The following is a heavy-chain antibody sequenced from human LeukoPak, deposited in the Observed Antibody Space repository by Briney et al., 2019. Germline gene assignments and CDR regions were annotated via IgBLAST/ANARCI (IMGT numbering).Heavy chain of an antibody. CDR1: GFTFSSYS. D-gene: IGHD6-13*01. CDR2: ISSSSSYI. V-gene: IGHV3-21*01. CDR3: AREGGGGIAAAGRGYYYYGMDV. Sequence: GGSLRLSCAASGFTFSSYSMNWVRQAPGKGLEWVSSISSSSSYIYYADSVKGRFTISRDNAKNSLYLQMNSLRAEDTAVYYCAREGGGGIAAAGRGYYYYGMDVWGQGTTVTVSS. J-gene: IGHJ6*02.